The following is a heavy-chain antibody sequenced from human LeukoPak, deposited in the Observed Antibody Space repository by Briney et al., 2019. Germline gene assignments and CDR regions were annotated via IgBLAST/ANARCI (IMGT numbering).Heavy chain of an antibody. V-gene: IGHV3-66*01. CDR3: AGAGWRGYFDL. D-gene: IGHD5-24*01. CDR1: GFTVSSNY. J-gene: IGHJ2*01. CDR2: IYSGGST. Sequence: PGGSLRLSCAASGFTVSSNYMSWVRQAPGKGLEWVSLIYSGGSTSYAASVKGRFTISRDNSKNTLYLQMNSLRAEDTAVYYCAGAGWRGYFDLWGRGSLVTVSS.